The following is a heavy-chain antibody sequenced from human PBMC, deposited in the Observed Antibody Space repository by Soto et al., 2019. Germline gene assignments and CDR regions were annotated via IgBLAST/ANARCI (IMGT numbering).Heavy chain of an antibody. V-gene: IGHV3-21*01. CDR1: GFMFSAYT. CDR2: ITSNSDHI. Sequence: GRSLRLSCAASGFMFSAYTMSCVRQARGKGLEWLSSITSNSDHIDYADSVRGRFTVSRDNARKSLYLQMDSLGAENMGVYYCGTPYYYNHWGPGTLVTVSS. CDR3: GTPYYYNH. J-gene: IGHJ4*02.